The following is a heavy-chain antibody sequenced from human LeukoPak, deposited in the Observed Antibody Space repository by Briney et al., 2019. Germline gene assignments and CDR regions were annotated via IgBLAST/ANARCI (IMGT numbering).Heavy chain of an antibody. CDR3: AKDSSVYYFDY. V-gene: IGHV3-9*01. CDR1: GFTFDDYA. Sequence: GGSLRLSCAASGFTFDDYAMHWVRQAPGKGLEWVSGISWNSGSIGYADSVKGRFTISRDNAKNSLYLQMNSLRAEDTALYYFAKDSSVYYFDYWGQGTLVTVSS. J-gene: IGHJ4*02. CDR2: ISWNSGSI.